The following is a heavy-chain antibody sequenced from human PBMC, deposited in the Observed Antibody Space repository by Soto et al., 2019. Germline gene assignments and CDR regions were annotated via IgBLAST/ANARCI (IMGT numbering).Heavy chain of an antibody. Sequence: QITLKESGPTLVKPTQTLTLTCTLSGFSLRRPGVGVGCIRQTPGKALEWLALIFWTNDVLYSPSLRSRLTITKDTSKNQVVLTMTNVDPVDTGTYYCTHRRNVYSYSVAEFDYWGQGTLVSVSS. D-gene: IGHD4-4*01. CDR2: IFWTNDV. CDR1: GFSLRRPGVG. CDR3: THRRNVYSYSVAEFDY. J-gene: IGHJ4*02. V-gene: IGHV2-5*01.